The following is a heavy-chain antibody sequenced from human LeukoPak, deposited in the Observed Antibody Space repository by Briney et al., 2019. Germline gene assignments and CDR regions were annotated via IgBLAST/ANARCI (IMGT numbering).Heavy chain of an antibody. D-gene: IGHD2-2*02. CDR3: ARRYASYTFDY. J-gene: IGHJ4*02. CDR1: GFTFSSYSM. CDR2: IDWDDDK. Sequence: LRLSCAASGFTFSSYSMNWVRQAPGKGLEWLALIDWDDDKYYSTSLKTRLTISKDTSKNQVVLTMTNMDPVDTATYYCARRYASYTFDYWGQGTLVTVSS. V-gene: IGHV2-70*20.